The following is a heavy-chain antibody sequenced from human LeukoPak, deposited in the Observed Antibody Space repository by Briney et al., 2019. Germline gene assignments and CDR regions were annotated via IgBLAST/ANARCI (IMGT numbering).Heavy chain of an antibody. J-gene: IGHJ6*03. D-gene: IGHD2-15*01. V-gene: IGHV4-59*12. CDR1: GASISSSY. CDR2: IYYNGNT. CDR3: ARGYCSGGSCSTPGPMDV. Sequence: PSGTLSLTCTVSGASISSSYWSWVRQPPGKRLEWIGFIYYNGNTNSNPSLKSRVTISVDTSKNQFSLKLSSVTAADTAVYYCARGYCSGGSCSTPGPMDVWGKGTTVTVSS.